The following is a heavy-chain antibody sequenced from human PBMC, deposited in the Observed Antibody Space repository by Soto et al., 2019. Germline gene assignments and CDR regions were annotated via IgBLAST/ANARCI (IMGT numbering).Heavy chain of an antibody. CDR2: ISYDGSNK. V-gene: IGHV3-30*03. D-gene: IGHD6-19*01. CDR3: AAQTLTGYSSGYQDWYFAL. CDR1: GFTFSSYG. J-gene: IGHJ2*01. Sequence: QVQLVESGGGVVQPGRSLRLSCAASGFTFSSYGMHWVRQAPGKGLEWVAVISYDGSNKYYADSVKGLFTISRDNSKNTLYLQMNSLRAEDTAVYYCAAQTLTGYSSGYQDWYFALWGRGTLVTVSS.